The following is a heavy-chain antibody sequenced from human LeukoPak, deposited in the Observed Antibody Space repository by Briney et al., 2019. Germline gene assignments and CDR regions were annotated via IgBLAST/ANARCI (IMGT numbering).Heavy chain of an antibody. D-gene: IGHD6-13*01. CDR1: GYTFTGYY. CDR3: ARETAAAGHFDY. CDR2: INPNSGGT. J-gene: IGHJ4*02. V-gene: IGHV1-2*02. Sequence: ASVKVSCKASGYTFTGYYMHWVRQAPGQGLEWMGWINPNSGGTNYAQKFQGRVTMTRDTSISTACMELSRLRSDDTAVYYCARETAAAGHFDYWGQGTLVTVSS.